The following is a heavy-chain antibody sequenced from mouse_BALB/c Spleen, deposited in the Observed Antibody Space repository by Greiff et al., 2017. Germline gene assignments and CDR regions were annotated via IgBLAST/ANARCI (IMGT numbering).Heavy chain of an antibody. J-gene: IGHJ1*01. CDR2: INPNNGGT. V-gene: IGHV1-18*01. D-gene: IGHD1-1*01. CDR1: GYTFTDYN. CDR3: ARLRYYGSSRYFDV. Sequence: EVQLQQSGPELVKPGASVKIPCKASGYTFTDYNMDWVKQSHGKSLEWIGDINPNNGGTIYNQKFKGKATLTVDKSSSTAYMELRSLTSEDTAVYYCARLRYYGSSRYFDVWGAGTTVTVSS.